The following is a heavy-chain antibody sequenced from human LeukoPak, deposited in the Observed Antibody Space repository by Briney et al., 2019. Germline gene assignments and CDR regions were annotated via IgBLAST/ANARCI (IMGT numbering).Heavy chain of an antibody. V-gene: IGHV4-34*01. CDR2: INHSGST. Sequence: NASETLSLTCAVYGGSFSGYYWSWIRQPPGKGLEWIGEINHSGSTNYNPSLKSRVTISVDTSKNQFSLQLNSVTPEDTAVYYCASGIAVAGTSGAFDYWGQGTLVTVSS. J-gene: IGHJ4*02. CDR3: ASGIAVAGTSGAFDY. CDR1: GGSFSGYY. D-gene: IGHD6-19*01.